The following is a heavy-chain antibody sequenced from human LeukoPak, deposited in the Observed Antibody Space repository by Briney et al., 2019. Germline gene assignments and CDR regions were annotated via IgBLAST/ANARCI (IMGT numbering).Heavy chain of an antibody. D-gene: IGHD3-22*01. CDR3: ARVQDSYYYDSSGYPLDY. V-gene: IGHV4-4*02. CDR1: GGSISSSNW. CDR2: IYHSGST. Sequence: SETLSLTCAVSGGSISSSNWWSWVRRPPGKGLEWIGEIYHSGSTNYNPSLKSRVTISVDKSKNQFSLKLSSVTAADTAVYYCARVQDSYYYDSSGYPLDYWGQGTLVTVSS. J-gene: IGHJ4*02.